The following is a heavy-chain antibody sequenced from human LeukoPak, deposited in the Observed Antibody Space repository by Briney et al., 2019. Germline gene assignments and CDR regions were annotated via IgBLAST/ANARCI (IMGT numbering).Heavy chain of an antibody. J-gene: IGHJ6*02. V-gene: IGHV4-34*01. CDR2: INHSGST. CDR1: GVSFSGYY. CDR3: ARGVVGSGYTHHYYYYGMDV. Sequence: SETLSLTCAVYGVSFSGYYWSWIRQPPGKGLEWIGEINHSGSTNYNPSLKSRVTISVDTSKNQFSLKLSSVTAADTAVYYCARGVVGSGYTHHYYYYGMDVWGQGTTVTVSS. D-gene: IGHD3-22*01.